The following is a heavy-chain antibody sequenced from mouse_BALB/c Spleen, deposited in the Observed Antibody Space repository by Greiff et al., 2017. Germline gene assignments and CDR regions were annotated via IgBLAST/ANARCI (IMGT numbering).Heavy chain of an antibody. D-gene: IGHD2-4*01. V-gene: IGHV7-3*02. J-gene: IGHJ3*01. Sequence: EVMLVESGGGLVQPGGSLRLSCATSGFTFTDYYMSWVRQPPGKALEWLGFIRNKANGYTTEYSASVKGRFTISRDNSQSILYLQMNTLRAEDSATYDCAREEDYDERGPFAYWGQGTLVTVSA. CDR2: IRNKANGYTT. CDR3: AREEDYDERGPFAY. CDR1: GFTFTDYY.